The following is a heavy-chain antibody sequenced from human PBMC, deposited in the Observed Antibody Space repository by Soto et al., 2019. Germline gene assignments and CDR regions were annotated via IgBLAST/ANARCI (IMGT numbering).Heavy chain of an antibody. Sequence: PGGSLRLSCAASGFTFSSYWMSWVRQAPGKGLEWVANIKQDGGEKNYVDYVKGRFTISRDNAKKSLYLQMNSLRAEDTAVYYCGRDLRDWDSGSYSYDYWGQGTLVTVSS. CDR3: GRDLRDWDSGSYSYDY. CDR2: IKQDGGEK. V-gene: IGHV3-7*04. D-gene: IGHD1-26*01. J-gene: IGHJ4*02. CDR1: GFTFSSYW.